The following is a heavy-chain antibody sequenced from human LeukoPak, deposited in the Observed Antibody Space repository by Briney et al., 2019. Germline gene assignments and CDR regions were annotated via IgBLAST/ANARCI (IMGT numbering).Heavy chain of an antibody. V-gene: IGHV3-23*01. CDR3: ATLSYYYDSSGLIDY. D-gene: IGHD3-22*01. CDR1: GFTFSSYT. CDR2: ISGRVVIT. J-gene: IGHJ4*02. Sequence: SGGSLRLSCAASGFTFSSYTMSWVRQAPGKGLEWVSAISGRVVITYYADSVMGRFTISRDNSKSTLYLHMNSLRVDDTAVYYCATLSYYYDSSGLIDYWGQGTLVTVSS.